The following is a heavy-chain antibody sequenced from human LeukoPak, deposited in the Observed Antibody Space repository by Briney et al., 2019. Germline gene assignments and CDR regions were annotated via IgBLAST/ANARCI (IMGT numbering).Heavy chain of an antibody. Sequence: PGGSLRLSCAASGFTFSTYSMTWVRQAPGKGLEWVSLIASSGLNTYYADSVRGRFTISRDNSKNTLSLQMNSLRVEDTAIYYCARDIELSTWGLGTLVTVSS. J-gene: IGHJ3*01. CDR1: GFTFSTYS. V-gene: IGHV3-23*01. CDR2: IASSGLNT. CDR3: ARDIELST. D-gene: IGHD5-12*01.